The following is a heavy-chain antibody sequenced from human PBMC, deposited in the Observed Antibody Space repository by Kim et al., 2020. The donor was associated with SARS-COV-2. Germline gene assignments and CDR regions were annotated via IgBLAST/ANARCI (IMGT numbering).Heavy chain of an antibody. D-gene: IGHD6-19*01. CDR3: ASEIAMADTGSGWFDP. J-gene: IGHJ5*02. Sequence: ASVKVSCKASGYSFTGYYMHWVRQAPGQGLEWVGWINPNSGGTNYAQKFQGRVTMTRDTSVSTAYMELSRLRSDDTAMYYCASEIAMADTGSGWFDPWGQGTLVTVSS. V-gene: IGHV1-2*02. CDR2: INPNSGGT. CDR1: GYSFTGYY.